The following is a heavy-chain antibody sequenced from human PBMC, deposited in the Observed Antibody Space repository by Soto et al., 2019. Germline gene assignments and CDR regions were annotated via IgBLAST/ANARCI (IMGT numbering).Heavy chain of an antibody. CDR2: ISAYNGNT. CDR1: GYTFTSYG. V-gene: IGHV1-18*01. Sequence: GASVKVSCKASGYTFTSYGISWVRQAPGQGLEWMGWISAYNGNTNYAQKLQGRVTMTTDTSTSTAYMELRSLRSDDTAVYYCAREMYYDSSGLSDYWGQGTLVTVSS. D-gene: IGHD3-22*01. CDR3: AREMYYDSSGLSDY. J-gene: IGHJ4*02.